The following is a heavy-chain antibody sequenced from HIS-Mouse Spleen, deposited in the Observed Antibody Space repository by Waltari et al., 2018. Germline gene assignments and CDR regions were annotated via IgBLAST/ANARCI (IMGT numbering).Heavy chain of an antibody. Sequence: QLQLQESGPGLVKPSETLSLTCPVSGGSIRSSSYDWGWLRQPPGKGLEWIGSIYYSGSTYYNPSLKSRVTISVDTSKNQFSLKLSSVTAADTAVYYCAREIPYSSSWYDWYFDLWGRGTLVTVSS. CDR3: AREIPYSSSWYDWYFDL. V-gene: IGHV4-39*07. J-gene: IGHJ2*01. CDR2: IYYSGST. CDR1: GGSIRSSSYD. D-gene: IGHD6-13*01.